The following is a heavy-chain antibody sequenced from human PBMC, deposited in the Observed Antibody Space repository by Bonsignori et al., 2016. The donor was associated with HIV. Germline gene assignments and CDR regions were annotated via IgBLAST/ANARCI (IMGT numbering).Heavy chain of an antibody. V-gene: IGHV4-39*07. J-gene: IGHJ4*02. CDR3: ARDRGYGGPYYFDY. CDR2: IYYSGST. Sequence: SETLSLTCTVSGGSISSSSYYWGWIRQPPGKGLEWIGSIYYSGSTYYNPSLKSRVTISVDTSKNQFSLKLSSVTAADTAVYYCARDRGYGGPYYFDYWGQGTLVTVSS. D-gene: IGHD5-12*01. CDR1: GGSISSSSYY.